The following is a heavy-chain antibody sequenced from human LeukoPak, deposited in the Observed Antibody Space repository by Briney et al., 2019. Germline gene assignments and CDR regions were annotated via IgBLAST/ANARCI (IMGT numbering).Heavy chain of an antibody. D-gene: IGHD6-19*01. J-gene: IGHJ4*02. Sequence: AASVKVSCKASGGTFSSYAISWVRQAPGQGLEWMGGIIPIFGTANYAQKFQGRVTITADESTSTAYMELSSLRSEDTAVYYCARSPPGYSSGWYYDYWGQGTLVTVSS. CDR1: GGTFSSYA. V-gene: IGHV1-69*13. CDR3: ARSPPGYSSGWYYDY. CDR2: IIPIFGTA.